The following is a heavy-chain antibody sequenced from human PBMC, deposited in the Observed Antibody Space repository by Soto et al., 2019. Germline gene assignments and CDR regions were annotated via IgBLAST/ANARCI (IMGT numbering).Heavy chain of an antibody. J-gene: IGHJ4*02. CDR3: ATGSY. CDR1: GFTFSIYW. V-gene: IGHV3-7*01. Sequence: GGSLRLSCAASGFTFSIYWMTWVRQAPGKGLEWVANIKQDGNEKYYVDSVKGRFTISRDNAKNSLYLQMNSLRAEDTAVYYCATGSYWGQGTLVTVSS. CDR2: IKQDGNEK.